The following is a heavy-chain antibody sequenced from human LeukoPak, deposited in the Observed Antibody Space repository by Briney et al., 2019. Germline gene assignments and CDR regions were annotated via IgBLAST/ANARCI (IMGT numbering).Heavy chain of an antibody. CDR2: MNPNSGNT. D-gene: IGHD6-19*01. Sequence: ASVKVSCKASGYTFTSYDINWVRQATGQGLEWMGWMNPNSGNTGYAQKFQGRVTMTRNTSISTAYMELSSLRSEDTAVYYCARVQGEQWLLSAPYYFDYWGQGTLVTVSS. CDR1: GYTFTSYD. V-gene: IGHV1-8*01. J-gene: IGHJ4*02. CDR3: ARVQGEQWLLSAPYYFDY.